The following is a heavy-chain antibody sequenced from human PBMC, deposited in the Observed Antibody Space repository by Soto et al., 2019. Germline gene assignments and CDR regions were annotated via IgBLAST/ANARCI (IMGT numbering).Heavy chain of an antibody. CDR2: ISYDGSNK. CDR1: GFTFSSYG. D-gene: IGHD3-22*01. J-gene: IGHJ4*02. V-gene: IGHV3-30*18. Sequence: QVQLVESGGGVVQPGRSLRLSCAASGFTFSSYGMHWVRQAPGKGLEWVAVISYDGSNKYYADSVKGRFTISRDNSKNTLYLQMNSLRAEDTAVYYCAKDHYDTLPDIDYWGQGTLVTVSS. CDR3: AKDHYDTLPDIDY.